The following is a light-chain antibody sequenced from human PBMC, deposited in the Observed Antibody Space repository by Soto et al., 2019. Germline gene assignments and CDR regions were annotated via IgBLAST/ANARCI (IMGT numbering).Light chain of an antibody. V-gene: IGLV2-23*01. CDR3: SSYGDISTLVV. Sequence: QSALTQAASVSGSPGQSITISCTGTSSDVGSYNLVSWYQQHPGTAPKLIIYEANKPPSGLSTRFSGSKSGNTASLTISGLQAEDEGVYFCSSYGDISTLVVFGGGTKLTVL. J-gene: IGLJ2*01. CDR1: SSDVGSYNL. CDR2: EAN.